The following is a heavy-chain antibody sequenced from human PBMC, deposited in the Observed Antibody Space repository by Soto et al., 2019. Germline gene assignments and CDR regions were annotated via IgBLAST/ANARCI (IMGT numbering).Heavy chain of an antibody. CDR1: GYTLTELS. V-gene: IGHV1-24*01. J-gene: IGHJ4*02. D-gene: IGHD2-15*01. Sequence: ASVKVSCKVSGYTLTELSMHWVRQAPGKGHEWMGGFDPEDGETIYAQKFQGRVTMTEDTSTDTAYMELSSLRSEDTAVYYCATVVALHCSGGSCYFSRSFNYWGQGTLVTVSS. CDR2: FDPEDGET. CDR3: ATVVALHCSGGSCYFSRSFNY.